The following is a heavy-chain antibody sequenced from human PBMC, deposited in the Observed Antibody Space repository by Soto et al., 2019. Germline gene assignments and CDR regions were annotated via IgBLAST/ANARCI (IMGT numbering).Heavy chain of an antibody. Sequence: QVRLQESGPGLVKPSETLSLTCTVSGGSISSAYWSWIRQHPGKGLEWIGYMYKTGRTVYTPSLKRLVTISVDTSKNQSYLKVNSVIAADTAVYYCARDLWGYCGTDCYPLDVWGQGTTVTVSS. D-gene: IGHD2-21*02. CDR1: GGSISSAY. V-gene: IGHV4-59*01. CDR3: ARDLWGYCGTDCYPLDV. J-gene: IGHJ6*02. CDR2: MYKTGRT.